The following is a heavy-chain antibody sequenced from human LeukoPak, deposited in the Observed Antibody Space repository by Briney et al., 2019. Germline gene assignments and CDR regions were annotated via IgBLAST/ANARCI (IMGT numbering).Heavy chain of an antibody. Sequence: SETLSLTCTVSGGSISSSSYYWGWIRQPPRKGLEWIGSIYYSGSTYYNPSLKSRVTISVDTSKNQFSLKLSSVTAADTAVYYCARAAYSSSWYRASGWFDPWGQGTLVTVSS. CDR2: IYYSGST. V-gene: IGHV4-39*07. CDR3: ARAAYSSSWYRASGWFDP. J-gene: IGHJ5*02. D-gene: IGHD6-13*01. CDR1: GGSISSSSYY.